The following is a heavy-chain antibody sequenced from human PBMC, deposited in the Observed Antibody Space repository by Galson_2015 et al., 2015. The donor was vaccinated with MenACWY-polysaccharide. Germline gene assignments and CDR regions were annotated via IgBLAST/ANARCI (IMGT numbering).Heavy chain of an antibody. CDR3: ARDSRGARSSYFDN. CDR1: GFTFSDYY. CDR2: TSGSGSDT. D-gene: IGHD3-10*01. J-gene: IGHJ4*02. V-gene: IGHV3-11*01. Sequence: SLRLSCAASGFTFSDYYIHWLRQTPGKGLEWLAYTSGSGSDTYFADSVKGRFIISRDNAQTSLYLQMNSLRAEDTAVYFCARDSRGARSSYFDNWGQGIQVTVSS.